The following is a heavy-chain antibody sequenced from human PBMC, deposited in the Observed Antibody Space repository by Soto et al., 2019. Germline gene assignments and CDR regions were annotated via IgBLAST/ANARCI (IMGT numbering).Heavy chain of an antibody. J-gene: IGHJ5*01. D-gene: IGHD6-13*01. CDR3: ARVAAGGTRWFDS. Sequence: QVQLQESGPGLVKPSQTLSLTCSVSGGSISTGVWYWSWVREHPGKGLEWIGDIYYRGTTSYNPSLGSRVTRARDTAKNQVALKGNSVTAADTAVYDGARVAAGGTRWFDSWGQGIRVTVSS. V-gene: IGHV4-31*03. CDR2: IYYRGTT. CDR1: GGSISTGVWY.